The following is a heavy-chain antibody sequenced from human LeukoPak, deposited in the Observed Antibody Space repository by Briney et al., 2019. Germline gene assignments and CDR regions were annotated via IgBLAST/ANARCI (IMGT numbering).Heavy chain of an antibody. CDR2: IYTTGTT. Sequence: PSETPSLTCTVSGGSFSSYYRSWIRQPAGKGLEWIGHIYTTGTTNYNPSLKSRVTMSIDTSKNQFSLKLSSVTAADTAVYYCARDAKYYYGSRTYFFFEYWGQGTLLTVSS. CDR3: ARDAKYYYGSRTYFFFEY. CDR1: GGSFSSYY. D-gene: IGHD3-10*01. J-gene: IGHJ4*02. V-gene: IGHV4-4*07.